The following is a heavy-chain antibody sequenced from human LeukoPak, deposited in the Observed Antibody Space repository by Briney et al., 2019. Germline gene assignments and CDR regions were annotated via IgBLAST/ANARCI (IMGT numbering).Heavy chain of an antibody. CDR2: IYLSGRT. Sequence: SGTLSLTCAVSGGSISSSNWWNWVRQPPGKGLEWIGEIYLSGRTTYSPSLKSRATISADKSKNQFSLRLSSVTAADTAVYYCASGFYNSSDFYAAFDIWGLGTLVTVSS. CDR3: ASGFYNSSDFYAAFDI. CDR1: GGSISSSNW. J-gene: IGHJ3*02. D-gene: IGHD3-22*01. V-gene: IGHV4-4*02.